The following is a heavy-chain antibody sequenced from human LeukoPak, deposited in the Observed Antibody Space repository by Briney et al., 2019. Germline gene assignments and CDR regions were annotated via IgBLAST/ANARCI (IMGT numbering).Heavy chain of an antibody. V-gene: IGHV4-39*01. Sequence: SETLSLTCTVSGGSISSSSYNWGWIRQPPGKGLEWIGSIYYSGSTNYNPSLKSRVTISVDTSKNQFSLKLSSVTAADTAVYYCATYGSGSHTHYYFDYWGQGTLVTVSS. J-gene: IGHJ4*02. D-gene: IGHD3-10*01. CDR1: GGSISSSSYN. CDR3: ATYGSGSHTHYYFDY. CDR2: IYYSGST.